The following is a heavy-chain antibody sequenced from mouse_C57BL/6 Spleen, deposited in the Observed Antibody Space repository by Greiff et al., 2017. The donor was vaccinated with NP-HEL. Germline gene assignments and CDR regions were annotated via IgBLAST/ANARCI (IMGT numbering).Heavy chain of an antibody. CDR2: FNPNHGGA. V-gene: IGHV1-18*01. D-gene: IGHD2-4*01. CDR3: ARIYDHDNYFDY. CDR1: GYTFTDYY. J-gene: IGHJ2*01. Sequence: VQLQQSGPELVRPGASVKISCKASGYTFTDYYLDWVKQSHGQSLEWIGAFNPNHGGAIYNQKFKGKATLTVDKSSNTASMELRSLTSEDTSLSYCARIYDHDNYFDYWGQGTTLTVSS.